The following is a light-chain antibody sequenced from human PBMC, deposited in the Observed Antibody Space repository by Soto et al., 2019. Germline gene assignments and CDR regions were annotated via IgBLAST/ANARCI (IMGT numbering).Light chain of an antibody. CDR1: QGIRND. J-gene: IGKJ4*01. V-gene: IGKV1-17*01. Sequence: DIQMTQSPSSLSASVGDRVTITCRASQGIRNDLGWYQQKPEKAPKRLIYAAYSLQSGVQSRFSVSGFGTEFTLTISRLQPEDFATYYCRQHNTSPLTFGGGTKVEI. CDR3: RQHNTSPLT. CDR2: AAY.